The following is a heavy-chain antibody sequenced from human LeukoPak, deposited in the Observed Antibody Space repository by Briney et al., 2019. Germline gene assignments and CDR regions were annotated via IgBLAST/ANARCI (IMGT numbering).Heavy chain of an antibody. CDR1: GGSISSYY. J-gene: IGHJ4*02. D-gene: IGHD6-6*01. CDR3: ARDYSSSTCFDY. Sequence: SETLSLTCTVSGGSISSYYWSWIRQPPGKGLEWIGYIYYSGSTNYNPSLKSRVTISVDTSKNQFSLKLSSVTAADTAVYYCARDYSSSTCFDYWGQGTLVTVSS. V-gene: IGHV4-59*01. CDR2: IYYSGST.